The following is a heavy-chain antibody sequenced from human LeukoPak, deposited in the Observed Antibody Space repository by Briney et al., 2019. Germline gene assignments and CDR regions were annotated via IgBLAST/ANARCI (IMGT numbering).Heavy chain of an antibody. Sequence: PSGTLSLTCAVSGGSISSSNWWSWVRQPPGKGLEWIGEIYHSGSTNCNPSLKSRVTISVDKSKNQFSLKLSSVTAADTAVYYCARDRSYYDSSGLLTWGQGTLVTVSS. CDR1: GGSISSSNW. D-gene: IGHD3-22*01. CDR2: IYHSGST. J-gene: IGHJ4*02. CDR3: ARDRSYYDSSGLLT. V-gene: IGHV4-4*02.